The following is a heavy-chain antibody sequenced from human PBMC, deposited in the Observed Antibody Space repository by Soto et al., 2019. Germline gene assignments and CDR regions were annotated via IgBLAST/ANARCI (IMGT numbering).Heavy chain of an antibody. CDR3: AKTLSGVSYTDSVFDY. J-gene: IGHJ4*02. V-gene: IGHV1-46*02. D-gene: IGHD5-12*01. CDR1: GFTFNRYY. CDR2: INPGRGST. Sequence: QVQLVQSGAEIKKPGASVKLSCKASGFTFNRYYIHWVRQAPGQGLEWMGMINPGRGSTWYAQRFKRRVTMTTDTPTTTVYMDLSSLRSEDTAVYYCAKTLSGVSYTDSVFDYWGQGNLVNGS.